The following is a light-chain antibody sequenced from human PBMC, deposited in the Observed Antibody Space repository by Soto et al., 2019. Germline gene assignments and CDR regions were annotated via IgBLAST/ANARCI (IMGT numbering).Light chain of an antibody. V-gene: IGLV2-14*01. J-gene: IGLJ1*01. CDR1: SSDVGGYNY. CDR3: SSYTSSRAYV. CDR2: EVS. Sequence: QSVLIQPPSVSGSPGQSVTISCTEASSDVGGYNYVSWYQQQSGKAPKLMIHEVSNRPSGVSNRFSGSKSGNTASLTISGLQAEDEADYYCSSYTSSRAYVFGIGTKVTVL.